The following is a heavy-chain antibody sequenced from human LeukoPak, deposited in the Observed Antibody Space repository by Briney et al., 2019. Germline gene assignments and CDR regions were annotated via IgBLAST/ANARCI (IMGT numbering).Heavy chain of an antibody. CDR2: MSASGST. Sequence: QSGGSLRLSCTASGFSVSSNYMSWVRQAPGKGLEWVSVMSASGSTYYADSVKGRFTFSRDIFRNTLYLQLNSLRVEDTALYYCARGFVQTGYSSSSYVHWGQGTLVTVSS. V-gene: IGHV3-66*01. J-gene: IGHJ4*02. CDR1: GFSVSSNY. CDR3: ARGFVQTGYSSSSYVH. D-gene: IGHD6-13*01.